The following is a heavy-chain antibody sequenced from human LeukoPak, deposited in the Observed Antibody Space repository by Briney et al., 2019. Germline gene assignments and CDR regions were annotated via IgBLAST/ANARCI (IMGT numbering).Heavy chain of an antibody. V-gene: IGHV5-51*01. CDR3: ARPSGSSTSYFDY. CDR2: IYLGVSDT. Sequence: GPSRQISSKGSGSRFTSYWIGWVRPLPGKGLGWRGIIYLGVSDTRYSPSFQGRVTISADKSNIKPCRQWSSLKASDAAMYYCARPSGSSTSYFDYWGQGTLVTVSS. CDR1: GSRFTSYW. D-gene: IGHD2-2*01. J-gene: IGHJ4*02.